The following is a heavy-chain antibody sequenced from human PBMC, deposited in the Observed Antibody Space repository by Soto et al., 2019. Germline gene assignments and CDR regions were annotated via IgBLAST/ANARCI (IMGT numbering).Heavy chain of an antibody. V-gene: IGHV4-4*07. D-gene: IGHD3-16*01. J-gene: IGHJ5*02. CDR2: IYATGTT. CDR3: VRDGPQTLRDLVAP. Sequence: TQSLTCAVSGSALSGLYWSWVLRSAGKGLEWIGRIYATGTTDYNPSLKSRVMMSVDTSKKQFSLKLRSVTAADTAVEDCVRDGPQTLRDLVAPWGQGIEVTGSS. CDR1: GSALSGLY.